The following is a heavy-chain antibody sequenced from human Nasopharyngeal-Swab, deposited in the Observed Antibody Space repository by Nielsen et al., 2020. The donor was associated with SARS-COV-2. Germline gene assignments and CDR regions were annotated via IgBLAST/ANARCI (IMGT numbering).Heavy chain of an antibody. CDR2: IYHSGST. Sequence: LTLSCTVSGYSISSGYYWGWIRQPPGKGLEWIGSIYHSGSTYYNPSLKSRVTISVDTSKNQFSLKLSSVTAADTAVYYCARDQTVGAYDYWGQGTLVTVSS. D-gene: IGHD1-26*01. V-gene: IGHV4-38-2*02. CDR1: GYSISSGYY. CDR3: ARDQTVGAYDY. J-gene: IGHJ4*02.